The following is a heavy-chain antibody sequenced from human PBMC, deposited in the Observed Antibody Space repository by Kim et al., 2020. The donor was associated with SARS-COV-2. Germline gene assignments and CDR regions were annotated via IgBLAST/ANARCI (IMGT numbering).Heavy chain of an antibody. V-gene: IGHV6-1*01. CDR2: TYYRSNWYQ. CDR1: RDSVSDNTAS. Sequence: SQTLSLTCAISRDSVSDNTASWNWIRQSPSRGLEWLGRTYYRSNWYQDYAVSVRSRIIINPDTSKNQFSLQLKSVTPEDTAVYYCARGGAHYSGLSSLGYDYWGQGTLVTVSS. J-gene: IGHJ4*02. CDR3: ARGGAHYSGLSSLGYDY. D-gene: IGHD6-19*01.